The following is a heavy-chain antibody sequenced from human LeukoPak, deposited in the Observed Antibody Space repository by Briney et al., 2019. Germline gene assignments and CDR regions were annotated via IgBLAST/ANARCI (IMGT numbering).Heavy chain of an antibody. J-gene: IGHJ4*02. CDR3: ARGQGQWLALLPYYFDY. CDR1: GISVSGTY. CDR2: VYRDGDT. V-gene: IGHV3-66*01. D-gene: IGHD6-19*01. Sequence: GGSLRLSCAVFGISVSGTYMSWVRQAPGEGLEWVALVYRDGDTYYADSVKDRFTISRDNFKNTLYLQMNSLRAEDTAVYYCARGQGQWLALLPYYFDYWGQGTLVTVSS.